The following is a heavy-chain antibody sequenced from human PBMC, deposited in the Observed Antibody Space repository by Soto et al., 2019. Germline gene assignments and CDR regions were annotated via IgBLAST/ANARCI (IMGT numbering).Heavy chain of an antibody. CDR3: ARDEKQSDYFDY. Sequence: QVQLQASGPGLVKPSETLSLTCIVSGDSISRYYWSWIRQPAGKGLEWIGRIHTSGGTTYNPSLESRVTLLADTSKNQSSLKLSSVTAADTAMYYCARDEKQSDYFDYWGQGTLVTVSS. D-gene: IGHD6-19*01. V-gene: IGHV4-4*07. CDR1: GDSISRYY. CDR2: IHTSGGT. J-gene: IGHJ4*02.